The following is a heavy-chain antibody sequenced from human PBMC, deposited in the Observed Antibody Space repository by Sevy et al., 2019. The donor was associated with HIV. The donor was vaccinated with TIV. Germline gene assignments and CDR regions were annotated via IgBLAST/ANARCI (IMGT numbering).Heavy chain of an antibody. CDR2: MNHDGTER. J-gene: IGHJ4*02. CDR1: GFSFSTYW. V-gene: IGHV3-7*01. CDR3: VREGVGGFSYSLDC. Sequence: GGSLRLSCAASGFSFSTYWMTWVRQAPGKGLEWVATMNHDGTERDYVDSVKGRFTISRDNTKTSLFLQMNSLSAEDTGVYYCVREGVGGFSYSLDCWGQGTLVTVSS. D-gene: IGHD3-16*01.